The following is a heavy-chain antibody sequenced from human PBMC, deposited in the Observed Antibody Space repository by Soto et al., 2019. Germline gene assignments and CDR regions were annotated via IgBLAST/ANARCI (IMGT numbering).Heavy chain of an antibody. J-gene: IGHJ3*02. V-gene: IGHV3-33*01. CDR1: GFTFRSYG. CDR2: IWYDGDKK. Sequence: QVQLVESGGGVVQPGRSLKLSCAGTGFTFRSYGMHWVRQAPGKGLEWVAVIWYDGDKKFYADSVKGRFTISRDNSKNTLYLQLDSLRLEDTAVYFCARDENYDESSGDAAFDSWGQGTMVTVSP. CDR3: ARDENYDESSGDAAFDS. D-gene: IGHD3-22*01.